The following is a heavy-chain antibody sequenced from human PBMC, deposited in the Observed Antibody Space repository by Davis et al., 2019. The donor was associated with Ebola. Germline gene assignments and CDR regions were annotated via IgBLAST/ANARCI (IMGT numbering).Heavy chain of an antibody. CDR1: GGSISSYY. J-gene: IGHJ4*02. V-gene: IGHV4-59*12. CDR3: VSYSSGWYDGFDY. CDR2: IYYSGST. D-gene: IGHD6-19*01. Sequence: MPSETLSLTCTVSGGSISSYYWSWIRQPPGKGLEWIGYIYYSGSTNYNPSLKSRVTISVDKSKNQFSLKLSSVTAADTAVYYCVSYSSGWYDGFDYWGQGTLVTVSS.